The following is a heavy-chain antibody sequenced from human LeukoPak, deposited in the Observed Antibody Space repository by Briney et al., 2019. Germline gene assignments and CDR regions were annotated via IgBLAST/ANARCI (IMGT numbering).Heavy chain of an antibody. D-gene: IGHD3-22*01. Sequence: SETLSLTCAVYGGSFSGYYWSWIRQPPGKGLEWIGEIIHSGSTNYNPSLKSRVTISVDTSKNQFSLKLSSVTAADTAVYYCASRGYHKALDYWGQGTLVTVSS. J-gene: IGHJ4*02. V-gene: IGHV4-34*12. CDR1: GGSFSGYY. CDR3: ASRGYHKALDY. CDR2: IIHSGST.